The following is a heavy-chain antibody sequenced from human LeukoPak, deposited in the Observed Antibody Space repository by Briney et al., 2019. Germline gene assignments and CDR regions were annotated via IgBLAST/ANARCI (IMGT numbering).Heavy chain of an antibody. Sequence: GGSLRLSCAASGFTLSSYGMHWVRPAPGKGLEWVAFIRYDGSNKYYADSVKGRFTISRDNSKNTLYLQMNSLRAEDTAVYYCAKDQQWLVNFIDYWGQGTLVTVSS. CDR1: GFTLSSYG. CDR3: AKDQQWLVNFIDY. J-gene: IGHJ4*02. D-gene: IGHD6-19*01. V-gene: IGHV3-30*02. CDR2: IRYDGSNK.